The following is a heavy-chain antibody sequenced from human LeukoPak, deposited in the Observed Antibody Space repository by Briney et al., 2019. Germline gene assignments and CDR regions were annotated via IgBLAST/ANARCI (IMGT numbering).Heavy chain of an antibody. V-gene: IGHV4-61*01. J-gene: IGHJ3*02. CDR2: IYYSGST. CDR1: GGSVSSGSYY. Sequence: SETLSLTCTVSGGSVSSGSYYWSWIRQPPGKGLEWIGYIYYSGSTNYNPSLKSRVTMSVDTSKNQFSLKLTSVTAADTAVYYCARGDYYDSSGYYHDAFDIWGQGTMVTVSS. D-gene: IGHD3-22*01. CDR3: ARGDYYDSSGYYHDAFDI.